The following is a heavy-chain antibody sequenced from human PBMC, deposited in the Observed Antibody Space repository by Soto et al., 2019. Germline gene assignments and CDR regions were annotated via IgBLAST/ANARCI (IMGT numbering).Heavy chain of an antibody. CDR2: ISYDGSNK. Sequence: PGGSLRLSCAASGFTFSSYAMHWVRQAPGKGLEWVAVISYDGSNKYYADSVKGRFTISRDNSKNTLYLQMNSLRAEDTAVYYCARERITIFGYYYYYYGMDVWGQGPTVTVSS. J-gene: IGHJ6*02. V-gene: IGHV3-30-3*01. CDR1: GFTFSSYA. D-gene: IGHD3-3*01. CDR3: ARERITIFGYYYYYYGMDV.